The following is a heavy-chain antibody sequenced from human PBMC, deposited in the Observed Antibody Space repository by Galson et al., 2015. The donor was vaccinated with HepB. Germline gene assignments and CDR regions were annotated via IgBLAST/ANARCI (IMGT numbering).Heavy chain of an antibody. CDR2: ISSSSSYT. J-gene: IGHJ4*02. V-gene: IGHV3-11*05. CDR3: ARVYDSSSADLDY. Sequence: SLRLSCAASGFTFSDYYMSWIRQAPGKGLEWVSYISSSSSYTNYADSVKGRFTISRVNAKNSLYLQMNGLRAEDTAVYYCARVYDSSSADLDYWGQGTLVTVSS. D-gene: IGHD6-6*01. CDR1: GFTFSDYY.